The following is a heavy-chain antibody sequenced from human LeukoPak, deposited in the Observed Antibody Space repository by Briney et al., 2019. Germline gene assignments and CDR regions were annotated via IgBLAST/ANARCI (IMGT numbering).Heavy chain of an antibody. J-gene: IGHJ4*02. V-gene: IGHV1-2*02. CDR2: INTKSGGT. Sequence: GASVKVSCKASGYTFARYYMHWVRQAPGQGLEWMGWINTKSGGTKFAQKFQGRVTMTRDTAISTVYMELSRLRSDDTAVYYCARIRYDYGSKDFDYWGQGTLVTVSS. CDR1: GYTFARYY. CDR3: ARIRYDYGSKDFDY. D-gene: IGHD4-23*01.